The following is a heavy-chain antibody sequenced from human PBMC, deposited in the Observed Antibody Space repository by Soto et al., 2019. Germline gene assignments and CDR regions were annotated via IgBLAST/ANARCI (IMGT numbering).Heavy chain of an antibody. CDR1: GYTFAAYY. D-gene: IGHD4-17*01. Sequence: QVQLVQSGAEVKKPGASVKVSCKTSGYTFAAYYIHWIRQAPGQGLEWMGWINPTSGGTVYARHFQDRVTMTRDTSISTAYMELRRLNSDDTAVYYCARDPDYGDYWGYFFDSWGQGTPVTVSS. CDR2: INPTSGGT. CDR3: ARDPDYGDYWGYFFDS. J-gene: IGHJ4*02. V-gene: IGHV1-2*02.